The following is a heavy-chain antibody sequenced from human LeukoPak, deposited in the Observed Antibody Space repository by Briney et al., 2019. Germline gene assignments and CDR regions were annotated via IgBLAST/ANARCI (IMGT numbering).Heavy chain of an antibody. CDR2: VGVSGGNT. J-gene: IGHJ4*02. CDR1: GFSFSTHR. Sequence: PGGSLRLSCVASGFSFSTHRMNWVRQAPGEGLEWVSAVGVSGGNTYYADSVKGRFTISRDNSNNTLYLQMNSLRAEDTALYYCARRNFFDYWGQGTLVTVSS. V-gene: IGHV3-23*01. CDR3: ARRNFFDY.